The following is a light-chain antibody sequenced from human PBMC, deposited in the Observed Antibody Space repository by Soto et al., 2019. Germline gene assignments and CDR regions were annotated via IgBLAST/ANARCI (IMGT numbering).Light chain of an antibody. V-gene: IGKV4-1*01. CDR1: QSVLYSSNNMNY. J-gene: IGKJ1*01. CDR3: QQYYSSPWT. Sequence: DVVLTQSPDSLAVSLGERATINCKSSQSVLYSSNNMNYLAWYQQKAGQPPKLLIYWASTRESGVPDRFGGSGYGTEFTLTISSLQAEDVAVYYCQQYYSSPWTFGQGTKVEIK. CDR2: WAS.